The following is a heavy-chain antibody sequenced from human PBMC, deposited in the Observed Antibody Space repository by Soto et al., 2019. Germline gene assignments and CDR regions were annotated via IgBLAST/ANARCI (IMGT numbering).Heavy chain of an antibody. J-gene: IGHJ3*02. Sequence: GGSLRLSCAASGFTFSSYSMNWVRQAPGKGLEWVSYISSSSSTIYYADSVKGRFTISRDNAKNSLYLQMNSLRAEDTAVYYCARKTSSNYGAHGAFDIWGQGTMVTVSS. V-gene: IGHV3-48*01. D-gene: IGHD4-17*01. CDR2: ISSSSSTI. CDR1: GFTFSSYS. CDR3: ARKTSSNYGAHGAFDI.